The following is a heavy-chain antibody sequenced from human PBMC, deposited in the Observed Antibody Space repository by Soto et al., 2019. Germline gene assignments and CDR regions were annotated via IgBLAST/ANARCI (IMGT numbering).Heavy chain of an antibody. J-gene: IGHJ4*02. CDR3: ARDLAAGDH. Sequence: QVQLVQSGAEVKKPGASVTLSCRTSGYTFTHYYIHWVRQAPGQGLEWLGIINPASGSTNYAQDFQGRVTLTRDTSTTTVYMDPSGMRAEDTAIFYCARDLAAGDHWGQGTLVTVSS. CDR1: GYTFTHYY. D-gene: IGHD6-13*01. CDR2: INPASGST. V-gene: IGHV1-46*01.